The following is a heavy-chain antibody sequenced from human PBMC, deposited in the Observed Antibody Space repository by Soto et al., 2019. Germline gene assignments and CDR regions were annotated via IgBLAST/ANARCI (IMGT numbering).Heavy chain of an antibody. CDR3: ARRPPYYDFWSGKPWFDP. V-gene: IGHV4-34*01. CDR2: INHSGST. J-gene: IGHJ5*02. D-gene: IGHD3-3*01. Sequence: PSETLSLTCAVYGGSFSGYYWSWIRQPPGKGLEWIGEINHSGSTNYNPSLKSRVTISVDTSKNQFSLKLSSVTAADTAVYYCARRPPYYDFWSGKPWFDPWGQGTLVTVSS. CDR1: GGSFSGYY.